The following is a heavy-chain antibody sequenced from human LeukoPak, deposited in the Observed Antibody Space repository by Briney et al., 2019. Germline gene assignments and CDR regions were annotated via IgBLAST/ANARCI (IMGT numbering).Heavy chain of an antibody. V-gene: IGHV1-2*02. J-gene: IGHJ4*02. CDR2: INPNSGGT. D-gene: IGHD3-22*01. CDR3: ARVLTYYYDSSGYYYLGY. Sequence: ASVKVSCKASGYTFTGYYMHWVRQAPGQGLEWMGWINPNSGGTNYAQKFQGKVTMTRDTSISTAYMELSRLRSDDTAVYYCARVLTYYYDSSGYYYLGYWGQGTLVTVSS. CDR1: GYTFTGYY.